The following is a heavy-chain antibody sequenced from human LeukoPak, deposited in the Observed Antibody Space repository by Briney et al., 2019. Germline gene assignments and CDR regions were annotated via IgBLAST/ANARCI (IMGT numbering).Heavy chain of an antibody. V-gene: IGHV3-21*01. CDR2: ISSSSSYI. Sequence: KPGGSLRLSCAASGFTFSSYSMNWVRQAPGEGLEWVSSISSSSSYIYYADSVKGRFTISRDNAKNSLYLQMNSLRAEDTAVYYCARPDSSGFPLDAFDIWGQGTMVTVSS. CDR1: GFTFSSYS. CDR3: ARPDSSGFPLDAFDI. J-gene: IGHJ3*02. D-gene: IGHD3-22*01.